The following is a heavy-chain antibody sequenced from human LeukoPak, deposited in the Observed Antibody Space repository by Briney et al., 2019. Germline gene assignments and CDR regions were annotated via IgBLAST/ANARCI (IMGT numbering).Heavy chain of an antibody. J-gene: IGHJ3*01. D-gene: IGHD1-26*01. Sequence: PGGSLRLSCAASGFTFNKYAMNWVRQPPGKGLEWVPSIAGTGGCTYYADSVKGRFTLSRDNSENTLYLQLNSLRAEDSGIYYCAKAFRIVGIGNPDDAFDVWGQGTVVTVS. CDR3: AKAFRIVGIGNPDDAFDV. CDR1: GFTFNKYA. V-gene: IGHV3-23*01. CDR2: IAGTGGCT.